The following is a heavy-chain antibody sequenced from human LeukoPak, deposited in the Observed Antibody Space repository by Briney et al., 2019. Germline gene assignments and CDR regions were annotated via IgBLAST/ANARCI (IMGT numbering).Heavy chain of an antibody. CDR3: AKEMITFGGVIAN. Sequence: PGGSLRLSCAASGFTFSSYAMNWVRQAPGKGLEWVSTLSGSGYSTYYADSVKGRFTISRDNSKNTLYLQMNSLRAEDTAVYYCAKEMITFGGVIANWGQGTLVTASS. CDR1: GFTFSSYA. D-gene: IGHD3-16*02. CDR2: LSGSGYST. J-gene: IGHJ4*02. V-gene: IGHV3-23*01.